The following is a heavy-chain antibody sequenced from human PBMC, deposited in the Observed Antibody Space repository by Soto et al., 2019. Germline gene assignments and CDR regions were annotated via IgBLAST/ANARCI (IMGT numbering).Heavy chain of an antibody. Sequence: QVQLVESGGGVVQPGRSLRLSCAASGFTFSSYDMHWVRQAPGKGLEWVAVLSYDESNKYYADSVKGRFTISRDNSKNTLSLQMNSLRAEDTAVYYCAKGHAYTYGLDYWGQGTLVTVPS. J-gene: IGHJ4*02. CDR3: AKGHAYTYGLDY. V-gene: IGHV3-30*18. D-gene: IGHD5-18*01. CDR2: LSYDESNK. CDR1: GFTFSSYD.